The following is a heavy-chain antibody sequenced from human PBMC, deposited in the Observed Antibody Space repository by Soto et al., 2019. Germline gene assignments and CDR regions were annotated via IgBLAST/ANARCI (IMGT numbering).Heavy chain of an antibody. J-gene: IGHJ4*02. D-gene: IGHD6-13*01. CDR2: IIPIFCTA. V-gene: IGHV1-69*06. CDR1: GGTFSSYA. CDR3: ARRGMAAAGPFDY. Sequence: GASVKVSCKASGGTFSSYAISWVRQAPGQGLEWMGGIIPIFCTANYAQKFQGRVTITADKSTSTAYMELSSLRSEDTAVYYCARRGMAAAGPFDYWGQGTLVTVSS.